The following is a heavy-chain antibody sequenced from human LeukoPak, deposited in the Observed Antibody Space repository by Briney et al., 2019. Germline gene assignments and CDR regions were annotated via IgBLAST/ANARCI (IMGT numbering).Heavy chain of an antibody. V-gene: IGHV3-11*04. Sequence: GGSLRLSCAVSGFTFSDYYMTWIRQAPGKGLEWLSYISRSGTTIYYADSVKGRFTISRDNAKNSLYLQVNSLRAEDTAVYYCARCSYGGNFYYYYYMDVWGKGTTVTVSS. CDR3: ARCSYGGNFYYYYYMDV. J-gene: IGHJ6*03. CDR1: GFTFSDYY. CDR2: ISRSGTTI. D-gene: IGHD4-23*01.